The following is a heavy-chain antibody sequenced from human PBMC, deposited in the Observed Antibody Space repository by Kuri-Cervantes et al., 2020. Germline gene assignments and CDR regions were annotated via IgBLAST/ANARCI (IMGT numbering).Heavy chain of an antibody. V-gene: IGHV3-23*01. Sequence: GESLKISCAASGFTFSSYAMSWVRQAPGKGLEWVSAISGSGGSTYYADSVKGRFTISRDNSKNTLYLQMNSLRAEDTAVYYCARAGGGMDVWGQGTTVTVSS. D-gene: IGHD3-10*01. CDR1: GFTFSSYA. J-gene: IGHJ6*02. CDR2: ISGSGGST. CDR3: ARAGGGMDV.